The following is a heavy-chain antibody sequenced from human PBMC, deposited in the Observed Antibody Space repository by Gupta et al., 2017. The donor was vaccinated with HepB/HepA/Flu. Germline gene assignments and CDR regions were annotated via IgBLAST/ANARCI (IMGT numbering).Heavy chain of an antibody. CDR2: IYSNGDA. V-gene: IGHV3-53*01. CDR1: EFTVFNHL. D-gene: IGHD1-26*01. CDR3: ARKTDTRVGGDY. J-gene: IGHJ4*02. Sequence: EVQLVQSGGGLIQPGGSLRLSCAASEFTVFNHLMYWVRLPPGKGPEWVSLIYSNGDASYADSVRARFTISRDKSKNTLYLQMNSLRAEDTAMYFCARKTDTRVGGDYWGQGTLVTVSS.